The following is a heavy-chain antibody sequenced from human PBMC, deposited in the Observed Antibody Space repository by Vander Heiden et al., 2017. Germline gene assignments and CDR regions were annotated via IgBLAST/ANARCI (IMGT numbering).Heavy chain of an antibody. Sequence: QLQLVQPGAEVKTPGASVKVSCKASGYTFTSYGISWVRQAPGQGREWIGWISAYNGNTNYAQKLQGRVTMTTDTSTSTAYMELRSLRSDDTAVYYCASVPTNYYYGMDVWGQGTTVTVSS. V-gene: IGHV1-18*01. CDR1: GYTFTSYG. CDR3: ASVPTNYYYGMDV. J-gene: IGHJ6*02. CDR2: ISAYNGNT. D-gene: IGHD2-2*01.